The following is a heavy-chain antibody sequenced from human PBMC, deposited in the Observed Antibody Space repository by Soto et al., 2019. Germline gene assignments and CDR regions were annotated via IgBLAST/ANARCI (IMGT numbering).Heavy chain of an antibody. Sequence: LSLTCTVSGASISGFYWSWIRKSAGKGLEWIGRIHATGTTDYNPSLKSRVMMSVDTSKKQFSLKLRSVTAADTAVYYCVRDGTKTLRDWFDPWGQGISVTVSS. CDR2: IHATGTT. V-gene: IGHV4-4*07. CDR3: VRDGTKTLRDWFDP. D-gene: IGHD1-1*01. CDR1: GASISGFY. J-gene: IGHJ5*02.